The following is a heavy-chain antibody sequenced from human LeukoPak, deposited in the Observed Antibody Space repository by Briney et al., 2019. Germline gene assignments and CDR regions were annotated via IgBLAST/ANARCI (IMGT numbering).Heavy chain of an antibody. J-gene: IGHJ4*02. CDR2: ISGNGGVI. CDR3: ARDPRTVRI. CDR1: GFTFSDNY. V-gene: IGHV3-11*04. Sequence: PGGSLRLSCAASGFTFSDNYMTWVRQAPGKGLEWLSYISGNGGVIQYADSVKGRFTISRDNAKNLLYPQMDSLRVEDTAIYYCARDPRTVRIWGQGTLVTVSS. D-gene: IGHD1-1*01.